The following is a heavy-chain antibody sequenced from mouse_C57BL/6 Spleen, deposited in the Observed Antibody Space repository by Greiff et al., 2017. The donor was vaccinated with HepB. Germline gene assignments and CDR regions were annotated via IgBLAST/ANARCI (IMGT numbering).Heavy chain of an antibody. CDR2: IDPETGGT. J-gene: IGHJ2*01. CDR3: TKITTVVLDY. CDR1: GYTFTDYE. D-gene: IGHD1-1*01. Sequence: VQLQQSGAELVRPGASVTLSCKASGYTFTDYEMHWVKQTPVHGLEWIGAIDPETGGTAYNQKFKGKAILTADKSSSPAYMELRSLTSEDSAVYYCTKITTVVLDYWGQGTTLTVSS. V-gene: IGHV1-15*01.